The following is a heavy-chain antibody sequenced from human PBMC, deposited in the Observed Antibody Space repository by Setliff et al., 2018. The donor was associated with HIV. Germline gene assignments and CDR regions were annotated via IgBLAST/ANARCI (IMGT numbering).Heavy chain of an antibody. J-gene: IGHJ6*01. CDR1: GYTFTDYA. V-gene: IGHV7-4-1*02. D-gene: IGHD3-22*01. CDR2: INTNTGNP. Sequence: GASVKVSCKASGYTFTDYAMNWVRQAPGQGLEWMGWINTNTGNPTYAQGFTGRFVFSLDTSVSTTYLQISSLKAEDTAVYYCARPKGLGYYDSSGPYYYYYGMDVWGQGTTVTVSS. CDR3: ARPKGLGYYDSSGPYYYYYGMDV.